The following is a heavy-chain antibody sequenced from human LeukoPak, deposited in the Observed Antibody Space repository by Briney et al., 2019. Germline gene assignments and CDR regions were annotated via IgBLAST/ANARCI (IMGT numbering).Heavy chain of an antibody. CDR2: IYYSGST. D-gene: IGHD1-7*01. CDR1: GGSISSSSYY. CDR3: ARRGVTGTTRGYY. V-gene: IGHV4-39*01. J-gene: IGHJ4*02. Sequence: PSETLSLTCTVSGGSISSSSYYWGWIRQPPGKGLEWIGSIYYSGSTYYNPSLKSRVTISVDTSKNQFSLKLSSVTAADTAVYYCARRGVTGTTRGYYWGQGTLVTVSS.